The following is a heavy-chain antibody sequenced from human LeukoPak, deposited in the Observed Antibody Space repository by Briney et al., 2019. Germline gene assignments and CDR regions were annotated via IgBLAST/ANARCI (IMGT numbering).Heavy chain of an antibody. J-gene: IGHJ4*02. Sequence: GGSLRLSCAASGFTFSSYWMSWVRRAPGKGLEWVANIKQDGSEKYYVDSVKGRFTISRDNAKNSLYLQMNSLRAEDTAVYYCARLGIQLWSILDYWGQGTLVTVSS. V-gene: IGHV3-7*01. CDR1: GFTFSSYW. D-gene: IGHD5-18*01. CDR3: ARLGIQLWSILDY. CDR2: IKQDGSEK.